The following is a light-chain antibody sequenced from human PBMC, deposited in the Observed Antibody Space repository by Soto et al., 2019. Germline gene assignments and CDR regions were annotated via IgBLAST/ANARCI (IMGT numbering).Light chain of an antibody. CDR1: QGIGNY. V-gene: IGKV1-27*01. J-gene: IGKJ1*01. CDR2: GAS. CDR3: QKYDTVPWT. Sequence: DIQMTQSPSVMSASVGDRVTITCRASQGIGNYLVWYQQKPGKVPKLLIYGASILQSGVPSRFSGSGSGTYFTLTIRSLRPEDAATYYCQKYDTVPWTFGQGTKVDIK.